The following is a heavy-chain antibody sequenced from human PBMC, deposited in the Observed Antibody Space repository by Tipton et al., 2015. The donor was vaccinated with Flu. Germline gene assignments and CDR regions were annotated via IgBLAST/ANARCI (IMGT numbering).Heavy chain of an antibody. CDR3: ARDGSYYDILTGQYYFDY. V-gene: IGHV1-46*01. D-gene: IGHD3-9*01. J-gene: IGHJ4*02. Sequence: QLVQSGAEVKKPGASVKVSCKASGYTFTSYYMHWVRQAPGQGLEWMGIINPSGGSTSYAQKFQGRVTMTRDTSTSTVYMELSSLRSEDTDVYYCARDGSYYDILTGQYYFDYWGQGTLVTVSS. CDR2: INPSGGST. CDR1: GYTFTSYY.